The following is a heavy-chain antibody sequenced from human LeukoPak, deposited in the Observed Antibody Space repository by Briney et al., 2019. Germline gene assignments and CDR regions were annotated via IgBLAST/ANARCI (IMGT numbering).Heavy chain of an antibody. CDR3: AREYSSGWPDY. V-gene: IGHV3-48*03. J-gene: IGHJ4*02. Sequence: GGSLRLSCAASGFTFSSYAMNWVRQAPGRGLEWVSYIGPSGTAIYYADSVKGRFTISRDNAKNSLYLQMNSLRAEDTALYYCAREYSSGWPDYWGQGTLVTVSS. CDR1: GFTFSSYA. D-gene: IGHD6-19*01. CDR2: IGPSGTAI.